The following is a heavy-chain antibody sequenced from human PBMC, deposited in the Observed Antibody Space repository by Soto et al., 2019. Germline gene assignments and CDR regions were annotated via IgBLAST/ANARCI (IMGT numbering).Heavy chain of an antibody. CDR1: GFTFSSYA. D-gene: IGHD3-22*01. CDR3: AKDNSSGYYGWFDP. CDR2: ISGSGGST. V-gene: IGHV3-23*01. Sequence: PGGSLRLSCAASGFTFSSYAMSWVRQAPGKGLEWVSAISGSGGSTHYADSVKGRFTISRDNSKNTLYLQMNSLRAEDTAVYYCAKDNSSGYYGWFDPWGQGTLVTVSS. J-gene: IGHJ5*02.